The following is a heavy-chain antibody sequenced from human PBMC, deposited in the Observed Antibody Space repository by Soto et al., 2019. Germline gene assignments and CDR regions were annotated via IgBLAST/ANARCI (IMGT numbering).Heavy chain of an antibody. Sequence: HPGGSLRLSCAASGFSFGNYDVHWVRQAPAKGLEWVAVIWFDGSNKNYADSVKGRFTISRDNSKSTLYLQMNSLRAEDTAVYYCTRDSDYNDMKWFDPWGQGTLVTVSS. CDR2: IWFDGSNK. J-gene: IGHJ5*01. D-gene: IGHD1-20*01. CDR1: GFSFGNYD. V-gene: IGHV3-33*01. CDR3: TRDSDYNDMKWFDP.